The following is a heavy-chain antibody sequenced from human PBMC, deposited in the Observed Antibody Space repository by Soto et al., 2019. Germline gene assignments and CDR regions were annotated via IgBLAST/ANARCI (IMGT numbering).Heavy chain of an antibody. D-gene: IGHD5-12*01. J-gene: IGHJ6*02. V-gene: IGHV1-69*04. CDR2: IIPVLHVP. CDR3: AREGVAPYYYYGMDV. CDR1: GDTFSSYT. Sequence: ASVKVSCKASGDTFSSYTVNWVRQAPGQGLEWMGRIIPVLHVPHYTQTFQGRVTMTTDTSTSTAYMELRSLRSDDTAVYYCAREGVAPYYYYGMDVWGQGTPVTVSS.